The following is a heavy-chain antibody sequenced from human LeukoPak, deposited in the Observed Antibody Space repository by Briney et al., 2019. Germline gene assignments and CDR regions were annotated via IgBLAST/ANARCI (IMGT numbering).Heavy chain of an antibody. Sequence: GGSLRLSCAASGFTFSSYWMSWVRQAPGKGLEWVANIKQDGSEKYYVDSVKGRFTISRGNAKNSLYLQMNSLRAEDTAVYYCARVNFGSSWAYYYYYYMDVWGKGTTVTVSS. V-gene: IGHV3-7*01. D-gene: IGHD6-13*01. CDR1: GFTFSSYW. J-gene: IGHJ6*03. CDR2: IKQDGSEK. CDR3: ARVNFGSSWAYYYYYYMDV.